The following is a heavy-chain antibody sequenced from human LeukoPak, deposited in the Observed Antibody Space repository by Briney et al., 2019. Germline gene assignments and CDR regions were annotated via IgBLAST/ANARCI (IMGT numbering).Heavy chain of an antibody. CDR3: TRDLDDPRGYNVFAY. J-gene: IGHJ4*02. CDR1: GGTSINYA. V-gene: IGHV1-69*05. Sequence: SVKVSCKASGGTSINYAINWARHAPGQGLQWMGGIIPMFRKAHFAQRFQGRVTITTGEFTNTTYMELSSLRSEDTAVYYCTRDLDDPRGYNVFAYWGQGSLVTVSS. D-gene: IGHD6-25*01. CDR2: IIPMFRKA.